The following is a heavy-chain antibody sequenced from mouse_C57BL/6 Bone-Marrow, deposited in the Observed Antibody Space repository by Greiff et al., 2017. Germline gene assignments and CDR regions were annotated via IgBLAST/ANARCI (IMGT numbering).Heavy chain of an antibody. CDR2: IDPEDGET. D-gene: IGHD1-1*01. CDR1: GFNIKDYY. J-gene: IGHJ2*01. Sequence: EVQLVEPGAELVKPGASVKLSCTASGFNIKDYYIHWVKQRTEQGLEWIGRIDPEDGETKYAPKFQDKATITADTASNTAYLQLSRLTSEDTAVYYCTRSLIYYGTNYWGQGTTLTVSS. V-gene: IGHV14-2*01. CDR3: TRSLIYYGTNY.